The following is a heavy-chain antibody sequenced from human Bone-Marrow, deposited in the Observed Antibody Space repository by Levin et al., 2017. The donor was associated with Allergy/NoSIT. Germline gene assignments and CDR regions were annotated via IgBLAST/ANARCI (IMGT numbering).Heavy chain of an antibody. V-gene: IGHV3-66*01. CDR2: IYSGGST. Sequence: QPSETLSLTCAVSGFTVSNNYMSWVRQAPGKGLEWVSLIYSGGSTNYADSVKGRFTISRDNFKNTLSLQMNSLRAEDTAVYYCAGGPSRGYWGQGTLVTVSS. CDR3: AGGPSRGY. CDR1: GFTVSNNY. J-gene: IGHJ4*02. D-gene: IGHD3-16*01.